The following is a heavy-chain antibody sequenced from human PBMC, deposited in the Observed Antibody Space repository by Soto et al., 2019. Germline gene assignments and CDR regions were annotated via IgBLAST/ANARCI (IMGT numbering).Heavy chain of an antibody. CDR1: GWSISSYY. CDR2: FYYSGST. CDR3: AREFSTVTNYGMDV. J-gene: IGHJ6*02. V-gene: IGHV4-59*01. Sequence: LETLSLTCTVSGWSISSYYWSWIRQPPGKGLEWIGYFYYSGSTNYNPSLKSRVTISVDTSKNQFSLKLSSVTAADAAVYYCAREFSTVTNYGMDVWGQGTTVTVSS. D-gene: IGHD4-17*01.